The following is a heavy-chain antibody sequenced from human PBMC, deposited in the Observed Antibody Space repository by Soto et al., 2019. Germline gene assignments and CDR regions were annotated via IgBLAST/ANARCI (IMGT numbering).Heavy chain of an antibody. CDR3: AKSLVFVDHGYMDV. CDR2: SIPIQGTA. CDR1: GGRFTSYI. D-gene: IGHD2-21*01. J-gene: IGHJ6*03. Sequence: QVQLVQSGAEVKKPGSSVKVSCEASGGRFTSYIFTWVRQAPGQGLEWMGRSIPIQGTADYALKFQDRVTMTADKSTNTVHKEMRSLRPDDTAVYYWAKSLVFVDHGYMDVWGKGTTVTVSS. V-gene: IGHV1-69*08.